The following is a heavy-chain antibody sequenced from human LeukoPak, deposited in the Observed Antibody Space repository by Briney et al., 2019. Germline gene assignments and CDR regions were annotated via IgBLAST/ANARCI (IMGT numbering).Heavy chain of an antibody. CDR2: IWYDGSNK. V-gene: IGHV3-33*01. CDR3: AREYYYDSSGLFDY. CDR1: GFTFSSYG. Sequence: GRSLRLSCAASGFTFSSYGMHWVRQAPGKGLEWVAVIWYDGSNKYYADSVKGRFTISRDNSKNTLYLQMNSLRAEDTAVYYCAREYYYDSSGLFDYWDQGTLVTVSS. D-gene: IGHD3-22*01. J-gene: IGHJ4*02.